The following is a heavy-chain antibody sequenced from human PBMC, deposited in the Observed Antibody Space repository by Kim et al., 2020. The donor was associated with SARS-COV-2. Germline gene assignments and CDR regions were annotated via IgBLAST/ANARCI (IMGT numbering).Heavy chain of an antibody. CDR3: ARDLYVSDYYGSGSYYPYGMDV. V-gene: IGHV1-18*01. D-gene: IGHD3-10*01. CDR1: GYTFTSYG. Sequence: ASVKVSCKASGYTFTSYGISWVRQAPGQGLEWMGWISAYNGNTNYAQKLQGRVTMTTDTSTSTAYMELRSLRSDDTAVYYCARDLYVSDYYGSGSYYPYGMDVWGQGTTVTVSS. CDR2: ISAYNGNT. J-gene: IGHJ6*02.